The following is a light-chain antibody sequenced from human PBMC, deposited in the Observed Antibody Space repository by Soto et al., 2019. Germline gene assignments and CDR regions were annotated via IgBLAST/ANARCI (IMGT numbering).Light chain of an antibody. Sequence: DIQMTQSPSTLSASVGDRVTITCRASPNISNWLAWYQQIPGSAPKLLIYKASYLQRGVPSRFSGNGSGTEFTITVSSLQPGDAAVYFRQQYNNQWTFGPGTRVEIK. CDR3: QQYNNQWT. CDR1: PNISNW. CDR2: KAS. J-gene: IGKJ1*01. V-gene: IGKV1-5*03.